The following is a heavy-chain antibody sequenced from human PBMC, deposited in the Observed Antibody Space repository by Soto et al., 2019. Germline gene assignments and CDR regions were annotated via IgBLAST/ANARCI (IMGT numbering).Heavy chain of an antibody. V-gene: IGHV4-31*03. Sequence: QVQLQELGPGLVKPSQTLSLTCTVSGGSISTAYYYWSWIRQHPGKGLEWIGYIYYIGDTNYNPSLKSRVSMSVDTSKNQFSLRLNSVTAADTAVYYCASLTKDLDSWGPGTLVTVSS. CDR3: ASLTKDLDS. D-gene: IGHD3-9*01. CDR1: GGSISTAYYY. J-gene: IGHJ4*02. CDR2: IYYIGDT.